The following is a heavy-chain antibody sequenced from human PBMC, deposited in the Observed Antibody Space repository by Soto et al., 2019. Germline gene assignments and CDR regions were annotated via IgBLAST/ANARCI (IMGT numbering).Heavy chain of an antibody. J-gene: IGHJ4*02. Sequence: ASVKVSCKASGYIFTDYYMHWVRQAPGQGLEYMGWINPNTGGTKYAQKFQGRVTMTRETLLLNWLTSDDTSVYYCARSLSTIGSCLDYCRQGXLVSASS. CDR1: GYIFTDYY. CDR2: INPNTGGT. D-gene: IGHD1-26*01. V-gene: IGHV1-2*02. CDR3: ARSLSTIGSCLDY.